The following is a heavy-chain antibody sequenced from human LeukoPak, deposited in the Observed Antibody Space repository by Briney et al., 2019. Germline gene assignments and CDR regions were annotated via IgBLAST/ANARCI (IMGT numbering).Heavy chain of an antibody. CDR2: IYYSGST. CDR1: GGSISSYY. V-gene: IGHV4-59*01. Sequence: SETLSLTCTVSGGSISSYYWSWIRQPPGKGLEWIGYIYYSGSTNYNPSLKSRVTISVDTSKNQFSLKLSSVTAADTAVYYCARSGFPLVLDYWGQGTLVTVSS. J-gene: IGHJ4*02. CDR3: ARSGFPLVLDY. D-gene: IGHD3-10*01.